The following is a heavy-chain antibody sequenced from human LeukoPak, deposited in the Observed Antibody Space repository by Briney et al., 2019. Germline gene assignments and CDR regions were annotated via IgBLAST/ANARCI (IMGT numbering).Heavy chain of an antibody. CDR3: AGCVRAAWFDP. CDR1: GGSFSGYY. Sequence: SETLSLTCAAYGGSFSGYYWGWVRQPPGKGLEWIGEINHSGSTNYHPPLKRRVTKSVNTSKNQFSLKLSSVTAADTAVYYCAGCVRAAWFDPWGQGTMVTVSS. V-gene: IGHV4-34*01. CDR2: INHSGST. J-gene: IGHJ5*02. D-gene: IGHD6-25*01.